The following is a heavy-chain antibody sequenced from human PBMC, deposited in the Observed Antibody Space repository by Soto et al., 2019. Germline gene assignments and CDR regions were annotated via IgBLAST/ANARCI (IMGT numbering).Heavy chain of an antibody. Sequence: EVQLVESGGGLVQPGGSLRLSCAASGFTFSSYWMSWVRQAPGKGLEWVANIKQDGSEKYYVDSVKGRFTISRDNAKNSLYLQMNSLRAEDTAVYYCARDMADNWDDAFDIWGQGTMVTVSS. CDR1: GFTFSSYW. J-gene: IGHJ3*02. D-gene: IGHD1-20*01. CDR3: ARDMADNWDDAFDI. CDR2: IKQDGSEK. V-gene: IGHV3-7*01.